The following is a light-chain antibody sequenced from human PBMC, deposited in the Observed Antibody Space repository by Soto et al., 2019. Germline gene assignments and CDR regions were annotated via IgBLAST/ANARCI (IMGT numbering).Light chain of an antibody. CDR3: SSYAGSNNWV. CDR1: SSDVGGYNS. CDR2: EVS. J-gene: IGLJ2*01. Sequence: QSALTQPPSASGSPGQSVTISCTGTSSDVGGYNSVSWYQQHPGKVPRLMIYEVSKRPSGVPDRFSGSTSVNTASLTVSGLQAEDEADYYCSSYAGSNNWVFGGGTKLTVL. V-gene: IGLV2-8*01.